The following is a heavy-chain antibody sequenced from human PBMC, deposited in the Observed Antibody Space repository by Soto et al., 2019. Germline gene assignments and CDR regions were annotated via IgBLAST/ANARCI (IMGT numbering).Heavy chain of an antibody. CDR2: IHYSGST. V-gene: IGHV4-61*01. CDR1: GGSVSGGNYY. J-gene: IGHJ4*02. CDR3: ARGDRVYSGDSALYYFDY. D-gene: IGHD2-21*02. Sequence: QVRLQESGPGLVKPSETLSLTCRVSGGSVSGGNYYWSWIRQPPGKGLEWIGYIHYSGSTTYDPSLKSRVSISVDTSGNQVFLSLRSVTTADTAVYFCARGDRVYSGDSALYYFDYWGQGTLVTVSS.